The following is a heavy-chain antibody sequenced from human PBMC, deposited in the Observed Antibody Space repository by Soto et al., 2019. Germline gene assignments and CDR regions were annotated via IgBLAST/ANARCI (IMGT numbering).Heavy chain of an antibody. CDR2: ISAYNGNT. CDR3: ARDHESSGWSYYDYGMDV. Sequence: QVQLVQSGAEVKKPGASVKVSCKASGYTFTSYGISWVRQAPGQGLEWMGWISAYNGNTNYAQKLQGRVTMTTDTSASTAYMGLRSLRADDTDVYYCARDHESSGWSYYDYGMDVWGQGTTVTVSS. D-gene: IGHD6-19*01. J-gene: IGHJ6*02. CDR1: GYTFTSYG. V-gene: IGHV1-18*01.